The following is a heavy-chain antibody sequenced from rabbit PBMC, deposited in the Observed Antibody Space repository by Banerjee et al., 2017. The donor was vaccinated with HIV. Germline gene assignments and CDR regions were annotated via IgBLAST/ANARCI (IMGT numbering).Heavy chain of an antibody. CDR1: RIHFSSYYY. V-gene: IGHV1S43*01. J-gene: IGHJ6*01. CDR3: ARSNTYYGMDL. Sequence: QEQLEESGGDLVKPEGTLPLTCTASRIHFSSYYYLRWVRQAPGKGLELIACIYTSSGGTWYASWVNGRFTISRSTSLNTVDLKMTSLTAADTATYFCARSNTYYGMDLWGPGTLVTVS. CDR2: IYTSSGGT.